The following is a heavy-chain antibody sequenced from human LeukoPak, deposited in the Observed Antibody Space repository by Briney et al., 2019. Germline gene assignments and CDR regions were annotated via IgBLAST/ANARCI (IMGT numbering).Heavy chain of an antibody. J-gene: IGHJ6*03. CDR2: IYHSGST. Sequence: RSSETLSLTCTVSGYSISSGYYWGWIRQPPGKGLKWIGSIYHSGSTYYNPSLKSRVTISVDTSKNQFSLKLSSVTAADTAVYYCARVQHYGSGYYYYYMDVWGKGTTVTVSS. V-gene: IGHV4-38-2*02. CDR1: GYSISSGYY. CDR3: ARVQHYGSGYYYYYMDV. D-gene: IGHD3-10*01.